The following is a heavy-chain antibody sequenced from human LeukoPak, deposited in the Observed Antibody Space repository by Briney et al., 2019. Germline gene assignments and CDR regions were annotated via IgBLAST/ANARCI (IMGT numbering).Heavy chain of an antibody. CDR3: ARSKGWYSTDAFDI. CDR2: INGDGSNT. J-gene: IGHJ3*02. Sequence: GGSLRLSCAASGFTFSSHWMHWVRQAPGKGLVWVSRINGDGSNTTYADSVKGRFTISRDNAKNTLYLQMNSLRAEDTAVYHCARSKGWYSTDAFDIWGQGTMVTVSS. D-gene: IGHD6-19*01. CDR1: GFTFSSHW. V-gene: IGHV3-74*03.